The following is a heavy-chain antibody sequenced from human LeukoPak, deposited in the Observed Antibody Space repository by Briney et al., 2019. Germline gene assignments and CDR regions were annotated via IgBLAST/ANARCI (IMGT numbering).Heavy chain of an antibody. V-gene: IGHV3-21*01. CDR3: VRVRDDYTDFEY. D-gene: IGHD5-24*01. J-gene: IGHJ4*02. CDR1: GFIFSSYS. Sequence: PGGSLRLSCAASGFIFSSYSMHWVRQAPGKGLEWVSSISTSSGYIYYVDSAKGRFTISRDNAKNSLYLQMNSLRAEDTAVYYCVRVRDDYTDFEYWGQGTLVTVSS. CDR2: ISTSSGYI.